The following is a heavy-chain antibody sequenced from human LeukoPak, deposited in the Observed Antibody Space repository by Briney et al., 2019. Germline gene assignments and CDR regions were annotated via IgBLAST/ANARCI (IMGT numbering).Heavy chain of an antibody. CDR3: AKDYYMLRGLHWFDP. D-gene: IGHD3-10*01. CDR2: VYYRGNT. V-gene: IGHV4-59*01. CDR1: GGSISSYY. Sequence: SETLSLTCTVSGGSISSYYWSWIRQPPGKGLEWIGYVYYRGNTDYNPSLGSRVTISVDTSKNQFSLKLSSVTAADTAVYYCAKDYYMLRGLHWFDPWGQGTLVSVSS. J-gene: IGHJ5*02.